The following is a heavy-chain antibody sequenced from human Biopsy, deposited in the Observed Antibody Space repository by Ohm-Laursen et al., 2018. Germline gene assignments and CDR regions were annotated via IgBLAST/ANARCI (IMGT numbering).Heavy chain of an antibody. CDR1: GDSISSGGNY. CDR2: IYHTGST. V-gene: IGHV4-31*03. CDR3: ARADMVTTIVDY. D-gene: IGHD5-12*01. J-gene: IGHJ4*02. Sequence: SETLSLTCTVSGDSISSGGNYWSWIRQFPGKGLEWIAYIYHTGSTYYNPSLKSRLPIAIDTSKNQFSVSLRSVTAADTAVYYCARADMVTTIVDYWGQGTLVTVSS.